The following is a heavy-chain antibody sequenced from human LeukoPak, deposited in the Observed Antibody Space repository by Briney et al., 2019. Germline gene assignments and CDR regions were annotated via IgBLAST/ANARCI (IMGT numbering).Heavy chain of an antibody. V-gene: IGHV4-59*01. Sequence: SETLSLTCIVSGGSISSYYWSWIRQPPGKGLEWIGYMYYSGSTNYNPSLKSRVTILVDTSRNQFSLKLRSVTAADTAVYYCARNGGSYSFDFRGQGTLVTASS. CDR3: ARNGGSYSFDF. D-gene: IGHD1-26*01. J-gene: IGHJ4*02. CDR2: MYYSGST. CDR1: GGSISSYY.